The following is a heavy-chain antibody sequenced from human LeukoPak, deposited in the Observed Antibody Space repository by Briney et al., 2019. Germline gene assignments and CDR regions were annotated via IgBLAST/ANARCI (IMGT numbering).Heavy chain of an antibody. D-gene: IGHD6-6*01. CDR2: INPNTGGT. V-gene: IGHV1-2*02. CDR3: ARVQVAARIDY. CDR1: GYTFTGYY. J-gene: IGHJ4*02. Sequence: AASVKVSCKASGYTFTGYYMHWVRQAPGQGLEWMGWINPNTGGTNYAQKFQGRVTITRDTSISTAYMELSRLRSDDTAVYFCARVQVAARIDYWGQGTLVTVST.